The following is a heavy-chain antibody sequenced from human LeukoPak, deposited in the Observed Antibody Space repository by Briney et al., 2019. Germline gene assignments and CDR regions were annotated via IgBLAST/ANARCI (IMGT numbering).Heavy chain of an antibody. D-gene: IGHD4-17*01. J-gene: IGHJ4*02. CDR1: GASISSGGYS. Sequence: SETLSLTCAVSGASISSGGYSWSWIRQPPGKGLEWIGYIYITGSTYYNSSLKSRITISRDTSKNQFSLKLSSVSAADTAVYYCARWYADYPSGYFDSWGQGTLVTVSS. CDR2: IYITGST. CDR3: ARWYADYPSGYFDS. V-gene: IGHV4-30-4*07.